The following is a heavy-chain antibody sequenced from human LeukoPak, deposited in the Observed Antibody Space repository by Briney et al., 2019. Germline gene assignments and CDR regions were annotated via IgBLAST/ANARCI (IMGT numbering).Heavy chain of an antibody. Sequence: SETLSLTCTDSGGSISSYYWSWIRQPAGKGLEWIGRIYTSGSTNYNPSLKSRVTMSVDTSKNQFSLKLSSVTATDTAVYYCARDLGCYDSPTLTPTWGQGTLVTVSS. CDR3: ARDLGCYDSPTLTPT. V-gene: IGHV4-4*07. J-gene: IGHJ5*02. CDR1: GGSISSYY. D-gene: IGHD3-22*01. CDR2: IYTSGST.